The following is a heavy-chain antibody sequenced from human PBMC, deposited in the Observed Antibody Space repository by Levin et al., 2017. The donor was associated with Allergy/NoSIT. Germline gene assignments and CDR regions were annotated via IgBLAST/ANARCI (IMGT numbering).Heavy chain of an antibody. D-gene: IGHD2-21*02. Sequence: KSSETLSLTCSVSGGSVSTGTYHWSWIRQSPGKGLEWIGYIHYSGAANYNPSVSTRATISLDRSKNQFPLNLRSVTAADRAVYYCARALSRDWTAGARHFDLWGRGTLVTVSS. CDR3: ARALSRDWTAGARHFDL. CDR2: IHYSGAA. CDR1: GGSVSTGTYH. J-gene: IGHJ2*01. V-gene: IGHV4-61*01.